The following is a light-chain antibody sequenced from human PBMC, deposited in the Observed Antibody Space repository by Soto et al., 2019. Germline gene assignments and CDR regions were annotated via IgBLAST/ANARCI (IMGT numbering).Light chain of an antibody. V-gene: IGLV1-40*01. J-gene: IGLJ1*01. CDR3: QYYDSSLRGGYV. CDR2: GNS. CDR1: SSNIGAGYD. Sequence: QSALTQPPSVSGAPGQRVTIYCTGSSSNIGAGYDVHWYQQLPGTAPKLLIYGNSNRPSGVPDRFSGSKSGTSASLAITGLQAEDEAYYYCQYYDSSLRGGYVFGTGTKVTVL.